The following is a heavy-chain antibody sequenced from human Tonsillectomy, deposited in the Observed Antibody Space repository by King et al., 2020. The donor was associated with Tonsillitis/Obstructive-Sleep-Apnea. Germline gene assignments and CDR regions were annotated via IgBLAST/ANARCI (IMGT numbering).Heavy chain of an antibody. CDR3: ARVVVPAAAPYMDV. V-gene: IGHV1-69*01. CDR1: GGTFSSYA. Sequence: QLVQSGAEVKKPGSSVKVSCKASGGTFSSYAISWVRQAPGQGLEWMGGIIPIFGTENYEQKFQGRVTITADESTSTAYMELSSLRSEDTAVYYCARVVVPAAAPYMDVWGKGTTVTVSS. J-gene: IGHJ6*03. D-gene: IGHD2-2*01. CDR2: IIPIFGTE.